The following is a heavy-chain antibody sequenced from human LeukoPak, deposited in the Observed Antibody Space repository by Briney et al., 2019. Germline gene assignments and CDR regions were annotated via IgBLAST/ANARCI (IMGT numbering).Heavy chain of an antibody. D-gene: IGHD6-13*01. Sequence: SETLSLTCTVSGDSISSYYWSWIRQPPGQGLEWIGYIYYSGSTNYNPSLKSRVTISVDTSKNQFSLRLSSVTAADTAVYYCARSVAAAGTQRYNWFDPWGQGTLVTVSS. J-gene: IGHJ5*02. CDR3: ARSVAAAGTQRYNWFDP. CDR2: IYYSGST. V-gene: IGHV4-59*01. CDR1: GDSISSYY.